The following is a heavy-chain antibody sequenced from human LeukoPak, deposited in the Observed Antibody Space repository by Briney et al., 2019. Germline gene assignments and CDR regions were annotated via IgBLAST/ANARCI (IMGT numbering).Heavy chain of an antibody. CDR3: ARRYGGWGAFDI. Sequence: GGSLRLSCAASEFTYSAYAMSWVRQAPGKGLEWVSTLSNSGGATFYADSVKGRFTISRDDSKTTLFLQMNSLRAEDTAVYYCARRYGGWGAFDIWGQGTVVTVSS. J-gene: IGHJ3*02. CDR2: LSNSGGAT. CDR1: EFTYSAYA. V-gene: IGHV3-23*01. D-gene: IGHD4-23*01.